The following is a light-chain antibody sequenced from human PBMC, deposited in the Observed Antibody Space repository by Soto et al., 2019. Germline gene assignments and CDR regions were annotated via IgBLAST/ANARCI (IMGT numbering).Light chain of an antibody. J-gene: IGKJ1*01. CDR1: QSVSSSY. CDR2: GAS. V-gene: IGKV3-20*01. CDR3: QQYGTSPRT. Sequence: EIVLTQSPGTLSLSPGERATLSCRASQSVSSSYLAWFQQSPGQAPRLLIYGASSRATGIPDRFSGSGSGTDFILTISRLEPEDFGVYYCQQYGTSPRTFGQGTKVEIK.